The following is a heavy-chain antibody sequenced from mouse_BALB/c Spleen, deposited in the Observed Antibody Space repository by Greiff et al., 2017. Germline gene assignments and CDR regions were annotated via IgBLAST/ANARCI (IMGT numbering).Heavy chain of an antibody. V-gene: IGHV3-1*02. J-gene: IGHJ2*01. CDR1: GYSITSGYS. D-gene: IGHD4-1*01. CDR2: IHYSGST. Sequence: VQLKQSGPDLVKPSQSLSLTCTVTGYSITSGYSWPWIRQFPGNKLEWMGYIHYSGSTNYNPSLKSRISVTRDTSKNQFFLQLNSVTTEDTATYYCARSVGRLDYWGQGTTLTVSS. CDR3: ARSVGRLDY.